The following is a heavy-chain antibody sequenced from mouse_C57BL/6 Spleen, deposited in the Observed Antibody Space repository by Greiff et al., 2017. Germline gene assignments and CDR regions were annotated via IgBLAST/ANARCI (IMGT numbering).Heavy chain of an antibody. CDR3: ARREVAQYYYANDY. CDR1: GFTFSDYG. CDR2: ISSGSSTI. Sequence: EVKLVESGGGLVKPGGSLKLSCEASGFTFSDYGMHWVRQAPEQGLEWVAYISSGSSTIDYADTVKGRFTISRDNAKNTQFLQMNSLRSDDTAMYYCARREVAQYYYANDYWGQGTSVTVSS. D-gene: IGHD1-1*01. J-gene: IGHJ4*01. V-gene: IGHV5-17*01.